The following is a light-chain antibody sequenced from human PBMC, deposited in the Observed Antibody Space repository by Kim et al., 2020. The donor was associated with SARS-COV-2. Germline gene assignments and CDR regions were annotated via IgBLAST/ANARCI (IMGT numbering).Light chain of an antibody. J-gene: IGLJ2*01. CDR1: ILAKKY. CDR2: KDT. Sequence: SYELTQPSSVSVSPGQTASITCSGDILAKKYARWFQHRPGQAPVLVIYKDTERPSGIPERFSGSSSGTSVTLTISGAQVEDEADYYCYSSPDYRAVFGGGTKLTVL. CDR3: YSSPDYRAV. V-gene: IGLV3-27*01.